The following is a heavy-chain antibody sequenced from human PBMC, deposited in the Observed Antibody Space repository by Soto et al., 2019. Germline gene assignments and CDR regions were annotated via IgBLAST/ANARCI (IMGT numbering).Heavy chain of an antibody. CDR2: INHSGST. D-gene: IGHD2-15*01. V-gene: IGHV4-34*01. J-gene: IGHJ4*02. CDR1: GGSFSGYY. Sequence: QVQLQQWGAGLLKPSETPSLTCAVYGGSFSGYYWSWIRQPPGKGLEWIGEINHSGSTNYNPSLKSRVTISVDTSKNQFSLKLSSVTAADTAVYYCARSRCGGSCPNWGQGTLVTVSS. CDR3: ARSRCGGSCPN.